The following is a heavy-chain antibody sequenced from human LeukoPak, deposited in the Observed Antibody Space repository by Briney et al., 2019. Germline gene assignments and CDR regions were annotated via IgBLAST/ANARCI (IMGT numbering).Heavy chain of an antibody. J-gene: IGHJ4*02. D-gene: IGHD6-19*01. CDR3: AGSSSGWQYYFDY. CDR2: LRAHNGNT. Sequence: ASVKVSCKASGYTLTRCDFIWVRQAPGQGLEWMGWLRAHNGNTNYAQKLQGRVTMTTDTPTSTAYMELRSLRSDDTAVYYCAGSSSGWQYYFDYWGQGTLVTVSS. CDR1: GYTLTRCD. V-gene: IGHV1-18*01.